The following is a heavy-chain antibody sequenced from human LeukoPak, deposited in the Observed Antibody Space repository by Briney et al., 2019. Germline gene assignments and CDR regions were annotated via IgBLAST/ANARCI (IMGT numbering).Heavy chain of an antibody. CDR2: IYYSGST. J-gene: IGHJ5*02. V-gene: IGHV4-39*07. CDR3: ARGGGLMGYSSSSPWFDP. Sequence: PSETLSLTCTVSGGSISSSSYYWGWIRQPPGKGLEWIGSIYYSGSTYYNPSLKSRVTISVDTSKNQFSLKLSSVTAADTAVYYCARGGGLMGYSSSSPWFDPWGQGTLVTVSS. CDR1: GGSISSSSYY. D-gene: IGHD6-6*01.